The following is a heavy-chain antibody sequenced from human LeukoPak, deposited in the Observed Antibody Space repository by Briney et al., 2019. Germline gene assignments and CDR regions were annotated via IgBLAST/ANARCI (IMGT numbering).Heavy chain of an antibody. Sequence: GGSLRLSCAASGFTFSSNWMSWVRQAPGKGLEWVANIKQDGTEKYYVDSVKGRFTISRDNVKNSLYLQMNSLRAEDTAVYYCARVENRGVAAIHYYYYGMDVWGQGTTVTVSS. V-gene: IGHV3-7*04. D-gene: IGHD6-13*01. J-gene: IGHJ6*02. CDR3: ARVENRGVAAIHYYYYGMDV. CDR1: GFTFSSNW. CDR2: IKQDGTEK.